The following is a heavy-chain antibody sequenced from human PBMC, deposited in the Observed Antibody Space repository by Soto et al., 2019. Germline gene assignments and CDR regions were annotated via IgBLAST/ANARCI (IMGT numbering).Heavy chain of an antibody. Sequence: PGGSLRLSWGASGCTFSSCGMHVVRQAPGKGLEWVAVIWYDGSNKYYAASVKGRFTISRDNSKNTLYLQMNSLRAEDTAVYYCAKVWCSGGSGYIAPWGQGTPVTVSS. CDR2: IWYDGSNK. V-gene: IGHV3-33*06. D-gene: IGHD2-15*01. CDR1: GCTFSSCG. CDR3: AKVWCSGGSGYIAP. J-gene: IGHJ5*02.